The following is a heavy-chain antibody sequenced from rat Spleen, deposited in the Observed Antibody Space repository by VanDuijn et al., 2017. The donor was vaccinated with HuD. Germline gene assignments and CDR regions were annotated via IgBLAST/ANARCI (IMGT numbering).Heavy chain of an antibody. J-gene: IGHJ3*01. Sequence: QVQLKESGPGLVQPSQTLSLTCTVSGFSLISNSVHWVRQPPGKGLEWMGGIWGNGDTNYRSALKSRLSISRDTSKSQVFLKMNSLQTEDTAIYFCTSPFRWFAYWGQGTLVTVSS. CDR3: TSPFRWFAY. CDR1: GFSLISNS. V-gene: IGHV2-13*01. CDR2: IWGNGDT.